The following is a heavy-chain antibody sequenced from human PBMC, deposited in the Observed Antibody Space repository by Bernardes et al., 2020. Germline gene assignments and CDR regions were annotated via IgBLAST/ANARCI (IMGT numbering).Heavy chain of an antibody. CDR1: GFTFRSYA. V-gene: IGHV3-23*01. CDR3: AKAEDIWPVSDS. J-gene: IGHJ4*02. Sequence: GGSLRLSCAASGFTFRSYAMNWVRQAPGKGLEWVSLLSGSGGSTYYANSVKGRFTISRDNSKNTLYLQMNILRAEDTAVYYCAKAEDIWPVSDSWGQGTLVTVSS. CDR2: LSGSGGST. D-gene: IGHD3-9*01.